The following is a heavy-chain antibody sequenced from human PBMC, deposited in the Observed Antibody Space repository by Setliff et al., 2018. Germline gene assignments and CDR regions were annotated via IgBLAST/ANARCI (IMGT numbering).Heavy chain of an antibody. V-gene: IGHV4-39*07. D-gene: IGHD6-13*01. CDR1: GGSITSSSYY. CDR2: IFWSGTT. CDR3: ARDEGSSYFYGMDV. Sequence: SETLSLTCTVSGGSITSSSYYWGWVRQPPGKGLEWIGTIFWSGTTYYNPSLNSRGTISVDTSRDQFSLRLSSVTAADTAVYYCARDEGSSYFYGMDVWGQGTTVTVSS. J-gene: IGHJ6*02.